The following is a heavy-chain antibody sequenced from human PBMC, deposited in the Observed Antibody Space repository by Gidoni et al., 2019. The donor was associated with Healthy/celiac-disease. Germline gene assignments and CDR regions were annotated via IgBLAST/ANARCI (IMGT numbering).Heavy chain of an antibody. D-gene: IGHD3-10*01. CDR3: ARDWNYGSGRRFDY. CDR1: GGCISSSHW. J-gene: IGHJ4*02. CDR2: IYHSGST. V-gene: IGHV4-4*02. Sequence: QVQLQESGPGLVMPSGTLSLTSAVSGGCISSSHWWSWVRPPPGKGLEWIGEIYHSGSTNYNPSLKSRVPISVDKSKNQFALKLSSVTAADTAVYYCARDWNYGSGRRFDYWGQGTLVTVSS.